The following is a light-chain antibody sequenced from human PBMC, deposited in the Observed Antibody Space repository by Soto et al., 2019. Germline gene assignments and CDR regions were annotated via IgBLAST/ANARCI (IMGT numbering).Light chain of an antibody. CDR3: SSYTSSSTLDV. CDR2: DVS. J-gene: IGLJ1*01. V-gene: IGLV2-14*01. Sequence: QSALTQPASVSGSPGQSITISCTGTSSDVGGYNYVSWYQQHPGKAPKLMIYDVSNRPSGVSNRFSGSKSGNTASLTISGLQAEDEDDDYCSSYTSSSTLDVFGTGTKVTVL. CDR1: SSDVGGYNY.